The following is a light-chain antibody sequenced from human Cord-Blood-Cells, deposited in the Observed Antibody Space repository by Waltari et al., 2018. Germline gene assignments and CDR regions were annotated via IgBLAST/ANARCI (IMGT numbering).Light chain of an antibody. CDR1: QGISSY. V-gene: IGKV1-8*01. CDR3: KQYYSYPRT. Sequence: AIRMTQSPSSLSASTGDRVTITCRASQGISSYLAWSQQKPGKAPKLLIYSASTLQSGVPSRFSGSGSETDVTLTISCLQSEDFATYYCKQYYSYPRTFGQGTKVEIK. CDR2: SAS. J-gene: IGKJ1*01.